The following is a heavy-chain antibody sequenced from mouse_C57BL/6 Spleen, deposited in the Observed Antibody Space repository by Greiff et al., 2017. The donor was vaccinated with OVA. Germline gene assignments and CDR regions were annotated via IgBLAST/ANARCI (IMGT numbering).Heavy chain of an antibody. D-gene: IGHD2-3*01. CDR3: TSVDGYYSYYAMDY. V-gene: IGHV1-5*01. CDR2: IYPGNSDT. J-gene: IGHJ4*01. CDR1: GYTFTSYW. Sequence: EVQLQQSGTVLARPGASVKMSCKTSGYTFTSYWMHWVKQRPGQGLEWIGAIYPGNSDTSYNQKFKGKAKLTAVTSASTAYMELSSLTNEDSAVYYCTSVDGYYSYYAMDYWGQGTSVTVSS.